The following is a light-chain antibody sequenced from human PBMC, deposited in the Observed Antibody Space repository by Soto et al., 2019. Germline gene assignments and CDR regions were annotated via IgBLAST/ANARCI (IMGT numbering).Light chain of an antibody. CDR3: QQRSNWPPAIT. CDR1: QSVSSY. Sequence: DIALTQSPATLAFSPGERATLSCRASQSVSSYLAWYQQKPGQAPRLLIYDASNRATGIPARFSGSGSGTDFTLTISSLEPEDFAVYYCQQRSNWPPAITFGQGTRLEIK. V-gene: IGKV3-11*01. J-gene: IGKJ5*01. CDR2: DAS.